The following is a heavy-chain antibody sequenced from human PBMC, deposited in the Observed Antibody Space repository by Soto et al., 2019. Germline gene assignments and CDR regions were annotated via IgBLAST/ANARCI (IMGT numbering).Heavy chain of an antibody. CDR3: ARAEYQLLYYYYYGMDV. D-gene: IGHD2-2*01. CDR2: IKQDGSEK. Sequence: PGGSLRLSXAASGFTFSSYWMSWVRQAPGKGLEWVANIKQDGSEKYYVDSVKGRFTISRDNAKNSLYLQMNSLRAEDTAVYYCARAEYQLLYYYYYGMDVWGQGTTVTVSS. V-gene: IGHV3-7*01. CDR1: GFTFSSYW. J-gene: IGHJ6*02.